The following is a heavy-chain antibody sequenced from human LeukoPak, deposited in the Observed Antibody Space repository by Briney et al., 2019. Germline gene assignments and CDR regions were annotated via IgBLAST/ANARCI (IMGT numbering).Heavy chain of an antibody. V-gene: IGHV4-34*01. J-gene: IGHJ4*02. Sequence: SETLSLTCTVSGGSISGYYWSWIRQPPGKGLEWIGEINHSGSTNYNPSLKSRVTISVDTSKNQFSLKLSSVTAADTAVYYCARGPVGYYDSSGYSYWGQGTLVTVSS. CDR2: INHSGST. CDR3: ARGPVGYYDSSGYSY. CDR1: GGSISGYY. D-gene: IGHD3-22*01.